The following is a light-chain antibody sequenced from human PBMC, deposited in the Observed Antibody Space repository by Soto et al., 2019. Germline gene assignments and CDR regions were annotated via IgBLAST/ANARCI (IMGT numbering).Light chain of an antibody. V-gene: IGKV3-20*01. Sequence: ELVLTQSPGTLSLSPGERATLSCRASQTIYSNYLAWYQQKPGQPPRLLIYVASARATGIPDRFSGSGSGTDFTLTISGLETEDFAVYYCQPYGASPPFTFGPGTKVD. CDR3: QPYGASPPFT. CDR1: QTIYSNY. J-gene: IGKJ3*01. CDR2: VAS.